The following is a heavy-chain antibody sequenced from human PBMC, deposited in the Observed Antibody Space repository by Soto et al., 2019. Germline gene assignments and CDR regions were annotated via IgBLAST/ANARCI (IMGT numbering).Heavy chain of an antibody. CDR1: GGSVNSGNYY. V-gene: IGHV4-34*01. D-gene: IGHD2-8*01. J-gene: IGHJ4*02. Sequence: PSETLSLTCAVFGGSVNSGNYYWSWIRQPPGKGLEWIGEMSHSGGTHFNPSLKSRVTISVDTSKNQFSLKMSSVTAADTALYYCARSRVFGVYATHGYYFDYWGQGTLVTVSS. CDR3: ARSRVFGVYATHGYYFDY. CDR2: MSHSGGT.